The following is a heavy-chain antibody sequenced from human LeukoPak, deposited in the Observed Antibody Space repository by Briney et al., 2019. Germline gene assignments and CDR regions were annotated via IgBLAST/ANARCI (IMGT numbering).Heavy chain of an antibody. CDR3: ASLRG. J-gene: IGHJ4*02. V-gene: IGHV4-59*01. Sequence: KPSETLFLTCTVSGGSISSYYWSWIRQPPGKGLEWIGYIYYSGSTNYNPSLKSRVTISVDTSKNQFSLKLSSVTAADTAVYYCASLRGWGQGTLVTVSS. CDR1: GGSISSYY. CDR2: IYYSGST.